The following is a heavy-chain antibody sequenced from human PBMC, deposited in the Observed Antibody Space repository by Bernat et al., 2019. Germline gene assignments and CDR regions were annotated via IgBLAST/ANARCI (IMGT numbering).Heavy chain of an antibody. CDR2: ISYDGSNK. CDR3: AKDRGTTVVTPWFDP. D-gene: IGHD4-23*01. V-gene: IGHV3-30*18. J-gene: IGHJ5*02. CDR1: GFTFSSYG. Sequence: QVQLVESGGGVVQPGRSLRLSCAASGFTFSSYGMHWVRQAPGKGLEWVAVISYDGSNKYYADSVKGRFIISRDNSKNTLYLQMNSLRAEDTAVYYCAKDRGTTVVTPWFDPWGQGTLVTVSS.